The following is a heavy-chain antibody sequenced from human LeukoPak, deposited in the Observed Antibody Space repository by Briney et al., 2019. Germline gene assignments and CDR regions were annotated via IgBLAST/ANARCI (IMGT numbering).Heavy chain of an antibody. CDR1: GYTFSSYA. Sequence: QSVGSLIVSCAASGYTFSSYAMSWVRQAPGEGLEWVSAISGSGGSTYYADSVKGRFTISRDNSKNTLYLQMNSLRAEDTAVYYCAKDPRRLWFGELNSYFDYWGQGTLVTVSS. CDR3: AKDPRRLWFGELNSYFDY. J-gene: IGHJ4*02. V-gene: IGHV3-23*01. D-gene: IGHD3-10*01. CDR2: ISGSGGST.